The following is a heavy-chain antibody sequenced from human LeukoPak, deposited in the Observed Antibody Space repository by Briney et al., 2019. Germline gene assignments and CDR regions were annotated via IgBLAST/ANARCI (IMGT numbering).Heavy chain of an antibody. CDR1: GYTFTSYD. V-gene: IGHV1-8*01. D-gene: IGHD3-22*01. CDR3: ARGDFGSGYYFD. J-gene: IGHJ4*02. CDR2: MNPNSGNT. Sequence: ASVKVSCKASGYTFTSYDINWVRQATGQGLEWMGWMNPNSGNTGYAQKFQGRVTMTRNTSISTAYMELSSLRSEDTAVYYCARGDFGSGYYFDWGQGTLVTVSS.